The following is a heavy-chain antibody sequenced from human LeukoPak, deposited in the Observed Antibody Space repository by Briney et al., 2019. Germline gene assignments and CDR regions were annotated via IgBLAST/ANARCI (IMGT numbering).Heavy chain of an antibody. CDR2: ISGSGGST. CDR1: GFTFSDYY. J-gene: IGHJ4*02. CDR3: AKEGGVYSYGQNFDY. D-gene: IGHD5-18*01. V-gene: IGHV3-23*01. Sequence: GGSLRLSCAASGFTFSDYYMSWVRQAPGKGLEWVSAISGSGGSTYYADSVKGRFTISRDNAKNSLYLQMNSLRAEDTAVYYCAKEGGVYSYGQNFDYWSQGTLVTVSS.